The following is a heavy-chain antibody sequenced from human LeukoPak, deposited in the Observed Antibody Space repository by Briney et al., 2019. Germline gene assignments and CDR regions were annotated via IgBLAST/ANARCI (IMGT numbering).Heavy chain of an antibody. CDR3: ARAYPGYCSGGSCYLYYFDY. V-gene: IGHV4-34*01. D-gene: IGHD2-15*01. CDR1: GGSFSGYY. CDR2: ISHSGST. Sequence: SESLSLTCAVYGGSFSGYYWSWIRQPPGEGLEWIGEISHSGSTNYNPSLKSRVTISVDTSKKQFSLKLSSVTAADTAVYYCARAYPGYCSGGSCYLYYFDYWGQGTLVTVSS. J-gene: IGHJ4*02.